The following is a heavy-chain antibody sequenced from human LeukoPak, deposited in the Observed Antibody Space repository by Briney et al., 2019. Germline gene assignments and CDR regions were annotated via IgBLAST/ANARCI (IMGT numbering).Heavy chain of an antibody. D-gene: IGHD6-19*01. CDR1: CGSIRTYY. CDR2: IYYNGAT. CDR3: ARRTVTNGWFRIDY. V-gene: IGHV4-59*08. Sequence: LGSLSLPCTVSCGSIRTYYWRWFWGPPREGVGGCGYIYYNGATDYNPSLKSRVTISVDTSKNEFSLKLSSVTAADTALYYCARRTVTNGWFRIDYWGQGSLVTVSS. J-gene: IGHJ4*02.